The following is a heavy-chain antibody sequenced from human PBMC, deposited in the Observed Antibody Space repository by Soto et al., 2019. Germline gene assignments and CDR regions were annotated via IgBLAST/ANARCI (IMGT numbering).Heavy chain of an antibody. D-gene: IGHD2-15*01. CDR1: GYTFTSYS. CDR3: ARDHNFGFILYAMDV. V-gene: IGHV1-46*01. Sequence: GXSVKVSCQASGYTFTSYSMHWMRQAPGQGLEWMGIINPSSGRTSYAQNFQGRVTMTSDTSTSIVYMEMSSLKSEDTAAYYCARDHNFGFILYAMDVWGQGTTVTVSS. J-gene: IGHJ6*02. CDR2: INPSSGRT.